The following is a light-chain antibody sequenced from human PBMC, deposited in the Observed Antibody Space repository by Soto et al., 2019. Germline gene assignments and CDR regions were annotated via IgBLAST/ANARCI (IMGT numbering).Light chain of an antibody. CDR2: AAS. CDR1: QSISSY. J-gene: IGKJ4*01. Sequence: DIQMPQSPSSLSASVGDRVTITCRASQSISSYLNWYQQKPGKAPKLLIYAASSLQSGVPSRFSGSGSGTDFTLTISSLQPEDFATYYCQQSYSTPFTFGGGTKGEIK. V-gene: IGKV1-39*01. CDR3: QQSYSTPFT.